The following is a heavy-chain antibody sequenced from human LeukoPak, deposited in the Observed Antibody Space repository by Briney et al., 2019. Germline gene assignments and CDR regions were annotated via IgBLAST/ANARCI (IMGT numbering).Heavy chain of an antibody. J-gene: IGHJ4*02. CDR1: GFAFSATY. D-gene: IGHD4-17*01. CDR2: ISSSGSTI. Sequence: GGSLRLSCAASGFAFSATYMSWIPKAPGKALDWVSYISSSGSTIYYADSVKGRFTISRDNAKNSLYLQVNSLRVDDTAVYYCVRLFGGVTTFDYWGQGTLVTVSS. V-gene: IGHV3-11*04. CDR3: VRLFGGVTTFDY.